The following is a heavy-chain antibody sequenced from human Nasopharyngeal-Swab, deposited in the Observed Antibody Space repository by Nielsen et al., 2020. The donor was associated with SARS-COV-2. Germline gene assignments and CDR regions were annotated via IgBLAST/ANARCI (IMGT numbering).Heavy chain of an antibody. CDR1: GGSLTRRSDL. D-gene: IGHD3-3*01. Sequence: GSLRLSCTLSGGSLTRRSDLWGCIRQPPGKGLERSRTIFYSGSTYHDPSLKGRVTISVDTSKNQFSLKLSSVTAADTAVYYCARVSTGLGIFGVVISYWYFDLWGRGTLVTVSS. J-gene: IGHJ2*01. CDR3: ARVSTGLGIFGVVISYWYFDL. CDR2: IFYSGST. V-gene: IGHV4-39*07.